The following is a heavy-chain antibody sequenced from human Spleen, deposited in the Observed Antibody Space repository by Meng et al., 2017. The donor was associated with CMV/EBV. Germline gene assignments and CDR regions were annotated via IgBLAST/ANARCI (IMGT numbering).Heavy chain of an antibody. V-gene: IGHV3-21*01. D-gene: IGHD6-13*01. Sequence: GGSLRLSCAASGFALSSDSMNWVRQAPGKGLEWVASISTSGSYIYYADSVKGRFTISRDNAKNSLYLQMNSLRAEDTAVYYCARPLSSSWHMDVWGQGTTVTVSS. CDR3: ARPLSSSWHMDV. J-gene: IGHJ6*02. CDR2: ISTSGSYI. CDR1: GFALSSDS.